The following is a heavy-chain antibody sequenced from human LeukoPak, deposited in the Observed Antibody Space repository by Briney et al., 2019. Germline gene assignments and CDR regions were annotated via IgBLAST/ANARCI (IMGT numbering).Heavy chain of an antibody. J-gene: IGHJ5*02. CDR2: ISYDGGKK. CDR1: GFTFSSYG. D-gene: IGHD2-15*01. Sequence: PGGSLRLSCAASGFTFSSYGMHWVRQAPGKGLEGVAVISYDGGKKHYADSVKGRFTISRDNSKNTLYLQMNSLRAEDTAVYYCAKDPEYCSGGSCYSGGWFDPWGQGTLVTVSS. CDR3: AKDPEYCSGGSCYSGGWFDP. V-gene: IGHV3-30*18.